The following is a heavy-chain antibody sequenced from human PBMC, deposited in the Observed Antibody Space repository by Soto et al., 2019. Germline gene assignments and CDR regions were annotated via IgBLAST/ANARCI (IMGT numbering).Heavy chain of an antibody. J-gene: IGHJ6*02. V-gene: IGHV1-69*13. D-gene: IGHD5-12*01. Sequence: SVKVSSKASGGTFSSYAISWVRQAPGQGLEWMGGVIPIFGTANYAQKFQGRVTITADESSSTAYMELSSLRSEDTAVYYCARGWLRRDYYYGMDVWGQGTTVTV. CDR1: GGTFSSYA. CDR3: ARGWLRRDYYYGMDV. CDR2: VIPIFGTA.